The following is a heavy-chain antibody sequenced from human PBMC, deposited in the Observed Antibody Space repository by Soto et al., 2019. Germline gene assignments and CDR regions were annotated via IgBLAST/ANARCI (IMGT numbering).Heavy chain of an antibody. V-gene: IGHV1-3*01. J-gene: IGHJ4*02. D-gene: IGHD3-9*01. CDR2: IRDSDGNT. Sequence: GGSLRLSCAASGFTFSTYAMAWVRQAPGKGPEWVSGIRDSDGNTKYSQKFQGRVTITRDTSASTAYMELSSLRSDDTAVYYCARDLSLGYDILTGYYDYYFDYWGQGTLVTVSS. CDR3: ARDLSLGYDILTGYYDYYFDY. CDR1: GFTFSTYA.